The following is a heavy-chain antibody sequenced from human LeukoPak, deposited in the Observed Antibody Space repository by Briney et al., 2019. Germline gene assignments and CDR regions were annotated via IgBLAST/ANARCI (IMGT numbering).Heavy chain of an antibody. J-gene: IGHJ4*02. V-gene: IGHV3-48*01. D-gene: IGHD2-2*01. CDR3: ARDWYHAIDY. CDR1: GFTFSSYS. Sequence: GGSLRLSCAASGFTFSSYSMNWVRQAPGKGLEWVSYISSSSSTIYYADSVKGRFTISRDNAKNSLYLQMNSLRAEDTAVYYCARDWYHAIDYWGQGALVTVSS. CDR2: ISSSSSTI.